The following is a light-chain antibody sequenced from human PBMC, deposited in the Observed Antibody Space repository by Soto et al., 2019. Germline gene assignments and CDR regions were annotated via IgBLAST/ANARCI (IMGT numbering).Light chain of an antibody. J-gene: IGKJ4*01. Sequence: AIRMTQSPSSLSASTGDRVTITCRASQGISSYLAWYQQKPGKAPKLLIYAASTLQSGVPSRFSGSGSGTDFTLTISCLQSEDFATYYCQQYYSYSGLTFDGGTKVEIK. CDR2: AAS. CDR1: QGISSY. V-gene: IGKV1-8*01. CDR3: QQYYSYSGLT.